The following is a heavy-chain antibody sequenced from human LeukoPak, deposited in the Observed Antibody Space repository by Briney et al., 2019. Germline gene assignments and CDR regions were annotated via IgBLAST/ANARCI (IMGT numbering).Heavy chain of an antibody. J-gene: IGHJ6*02. CDR1: GFTFSSYG. D-gene: IGHD3-16*01. CDR2: IWYDGSNK. CDR3: ARDGGIIRFGGQDV. V-gene: IGHV3-33*01. Sequence: PGGSLRLSCAASGFTFSSYGMHWVRQAPGKGLEWVAVIWYDGSNKYYADSVKGRFTISRDNSKNTLYLQMNSLRVEDTAVYYCARDGGIIRFGGQDVWGQGTTVIVS.